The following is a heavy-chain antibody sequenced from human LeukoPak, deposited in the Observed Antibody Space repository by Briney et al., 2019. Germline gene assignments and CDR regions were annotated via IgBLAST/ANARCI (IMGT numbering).Heavy chain of an antibody. V-gene: IGHV3-21*01. D-gene: IGHD2/OR15-2a*01. J-gene: IGHJ4*02. CDR2: ISSTGTYI. CDR1: GFTFSTYA. Sequence: GGSLRLSCAASGFTFSTYAMNWIRQAPGKGLEWVSSISSTGTYIYYGDLVEGRFTISRDNAKSSLYLQMNSLRAEDTAVYYCARGVGNFRYFFDYWGQGTLVTVSS. CDR3: ARGVGNFRYFFDY.